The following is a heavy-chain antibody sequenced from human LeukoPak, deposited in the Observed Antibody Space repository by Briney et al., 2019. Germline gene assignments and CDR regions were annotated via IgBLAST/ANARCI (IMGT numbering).Heavy chain of an antibody. D-gene: IGHD6-19*01. CDR1: GFTFSSFG. CDR3: AKDQKQWANDGFDI. J-gene: IGHJ3*02. Sequence: GGSLRLSCAASGFTFSSFGMHWVRQAPGKGLEWVAAIYYDGNNKYYADSVKGRFAISRDNPKNTLYLQMNSLRAEDTAVYYCAKDQKQWANDGFDIWGQGTMVTVSS. V-gene: IGHV3-33*06. CDR2: IYYDGNNK.